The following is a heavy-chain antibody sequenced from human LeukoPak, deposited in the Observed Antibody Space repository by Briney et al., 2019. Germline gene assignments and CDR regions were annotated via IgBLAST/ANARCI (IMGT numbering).Heavy chain of an antibody. J-gene: IGHJ6*03. CDR2: IYYSGST. V-gene: IGHV4-31*03. CDR3: ARGRDVDYYYYYMDV. Sequence: PSETLSLTCTVSGGSISSGGYYWSWIRQHPGMGLEWIGYIYYSGSTYYNPSLKSRVTISVDTSKNQFSLKLSSVTAADTAVYYCARGRDVDYYYYYMDVWGKGTTVTVSS. CDR1: GGSISSGGYY.